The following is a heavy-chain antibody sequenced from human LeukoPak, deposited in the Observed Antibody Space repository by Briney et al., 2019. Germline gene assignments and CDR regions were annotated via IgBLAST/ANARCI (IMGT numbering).Heavy chain of an antibody. CDR1: GFRFSHYW. D-gene: IGHD2/OR15-2a*01. Sequence: GGSLRLSCAASGFRFSHYWMIWVRQAPGKGLECVANIKEDGSEKYYVDSVKGRFTVSRDNAENSLYLQMNSLRVEDTAVYFCARDRGATYFADYWGQGTQVTVSS. J-gene: IGHJ4*02. CDR2: IKEDGSEK. CDR3: ARDRGATYFADY. V-gene: IGHV3-7*04.